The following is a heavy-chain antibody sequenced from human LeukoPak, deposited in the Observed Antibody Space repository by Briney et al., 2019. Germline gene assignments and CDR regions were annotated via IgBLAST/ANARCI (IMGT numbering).Heavy chain of an antibody. CDR2: IIPILGIA. D-gene: IGHD6-6*01. CDR3: AQSMPEYSSSLVPHYYGMDV. V-gene: IGHV1-69*04. Sequence: ASVKVSCKASGGTFSSYAISWVRQAPGQGLEWMGRIIPILGIANYAQKFQGRVMITADKSTSTAYMELSSLRSEDTAVYYCAQSMPEYSSSLVPHYYGMDVWGQGTTVTVSS. CDR1: GGTFSSYA. J-gene: IGHJ6*02.